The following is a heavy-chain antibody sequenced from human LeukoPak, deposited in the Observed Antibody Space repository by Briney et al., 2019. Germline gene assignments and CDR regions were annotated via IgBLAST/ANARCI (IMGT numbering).Heavy chain of an antibody. J-gene: IGHJ6*02. D-gene: IGHD6-13*01. CDR3: ARGKQQLDYFYYYGLDV. CDR1: GFTFSNHA. Sequence: GGSLRLSCAGSGFTFSNHAIHWVRQAPGKGLEWVALISYDGSSKYYADSVKGRFTISRDNSKNTPSLQMNSLRVEDTAVYYCARGKQQLDYFYYYGLDVWGQGTTVTVSS. CDR2: ISYDGSSK. V-gene: IGHV3-30-3*01.